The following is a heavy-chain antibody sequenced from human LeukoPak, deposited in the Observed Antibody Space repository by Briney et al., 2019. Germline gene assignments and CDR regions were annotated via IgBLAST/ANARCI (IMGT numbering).Heavy chain of an antibody. CDR3: ARQLSIPAAGWYGYWYFDL. CDR1: GGSISSSSYY. Sequence: PSETLSLTCTVSGGSISSSSYYSGWLRQPPGKGLEWIGSIYYSGSTYYNPSLKSRVTISVDTSMNQFSLKLSSVTAADTAVYYCARQLSIPAAGWYGYWYFDLWGRGTLVTASS. V-gene: IGHV4-39*01. D-gene: IGHD6-13*01. CDR2: IYYSGST. J-gene: IGHJ2*01.